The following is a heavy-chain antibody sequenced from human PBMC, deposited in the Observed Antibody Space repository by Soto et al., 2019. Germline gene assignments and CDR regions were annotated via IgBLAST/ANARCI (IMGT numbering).Heavy chain of an antibody. D-gene: IGHD6-19*01. CDR2: INAGNGNT. Sequence: ASVKGSCKASGYTFTRYAMHWVRQAPGQRLEWMGWINAGNGNTKYSQKFQGRVTITRDTSASTAYMELSSLRSEDTAVYYCARAPGAGYSSGWYFFDYWGQGTLVTVSS. V-gene: IGHV1-3*01. CDR3: ARAPGAGYSSGWYFFDY. CDR1: GYTFTRYA. J-gene: IGHJ4*02.